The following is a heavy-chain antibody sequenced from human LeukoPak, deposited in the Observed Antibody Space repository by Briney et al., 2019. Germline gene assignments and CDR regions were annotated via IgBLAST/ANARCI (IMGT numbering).Heavy chain of an antibody. D-gene: IGHD6-19*01. Sequence: ASVKVSCKASGYTFTSYGISWVRQAPGQGLEWMGWISAYNGNTNYAQKLQGRVTMTTDTSTSTAYMELRSLRSDDTAVYYCARDLGDIAVAGTWFDYWGQGTLATVSS. V-gene: IGHV1-18*04. CDR1: GYTFTSYG. CDR2: ISAYNGNT. CDR3: ARDLGDIAVAGTWFDY. J-gene: IGHJ4*02.